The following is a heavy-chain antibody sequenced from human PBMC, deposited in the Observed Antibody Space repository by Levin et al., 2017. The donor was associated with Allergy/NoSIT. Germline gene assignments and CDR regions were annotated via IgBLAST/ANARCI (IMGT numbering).Heavy chain of an antibody. V-gene: IGHV3-48*03. CDR3: ARQLGNFWSGYNYFDY. CDR2: ISSSGSTI. J-gene: IGHJ4*02. CDR1: GFTFSSYE. Sequence: GGSLRLSCAASGFTFSSYEMNWVRQAPGTGLEWVSYISSSGSTIYYADSVKGRFTISRDNAKNSLYLQMNSLRAEDTAVYYCARQLGNFWSGYNYFDYWGQGTLVTVSS. D-gene: IGHD3-3*01.